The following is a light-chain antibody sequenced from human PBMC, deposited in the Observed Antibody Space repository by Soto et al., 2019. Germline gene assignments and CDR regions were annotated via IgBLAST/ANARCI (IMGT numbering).Light chain of an antibody. CDR1: SGHSNYA. J-gene: IGLJ2*01. CDR3: QTWGSGIVV. V-gene: IGLV4-69*01. Sequence: QPVLTQSPSASASLGASVKLTSTLSSGHSNYAIAWHQQQSEKGPRYLMKLNSDGSHSKGDGIPDRFSGSSSGAERYLTISSLPSEDEADYYCQTWGSGIVVFGGGTNLTVL. CDR2: LNSDGSH.